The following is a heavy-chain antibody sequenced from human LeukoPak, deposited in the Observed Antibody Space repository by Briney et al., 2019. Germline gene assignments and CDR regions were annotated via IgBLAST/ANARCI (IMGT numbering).Heavy chain of an antibody. V-gene: IGHV3-48*04. D-gene: IGHD1-26*01. Sequence: GGSLRLSCAASGFTFSSYSMNWVRQAPGKGPEWVSYISSSSIAIYYAGSVKGRFTISRDNADNSLYLQLNSLRAEDTAIYYCARDRASGSYGSQDFDYWGQGTLVTVSS. J-gene: IGHJ4*02. CDR3: ARDRASGSYGSQDFDY. CDR1: GFTFSSYS. CDR2: ISSSSIAI.